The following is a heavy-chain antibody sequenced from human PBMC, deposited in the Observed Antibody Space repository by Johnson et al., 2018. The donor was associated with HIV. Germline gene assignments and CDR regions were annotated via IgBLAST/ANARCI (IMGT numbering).Heavy chain of an antibody. V-gene: IGHV3-30*04. D-gene: IGHD5-18*01. CDR1: GFTFSSFA. J-gene: IGHJ3*01. CDR2: IWYDGSNK. CDR3: AKDVFYSYGPLDAFDV. Sequence: QVQLVESGGGVVQPGKSLRLSCAASGFTFSSFAMHWVRQAPGKGLEWVAVIWYDGSNKYYADSVKGRSTISRDNAKNSLYLQMNSLRAEDTALYYCAKDVFYSYGPLDAFDVWGQGTMVTVSS.